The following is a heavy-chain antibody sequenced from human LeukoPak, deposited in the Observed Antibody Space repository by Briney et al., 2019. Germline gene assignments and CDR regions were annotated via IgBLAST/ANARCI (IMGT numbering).Heavy chain of an antibody. CDR1: GFTFSSYA. CDR3: ARPAIQGVYYYYMDV. J-gene: IGHJ6*03. CDR2: ISYDGSNK. Sequence: GGSLRLSCAASGFTFSSYAMSWVRQAPGKGLEWVAVISYDGSNKYYADSVKGRFTISRDNSKNTLYLQMNSLRAEDTAVYYCARPAIQGVYYYYMDVWGKGTTVTVSS. D-gene: IGHD5-18*01. V-gene: IGHV3-30*04.